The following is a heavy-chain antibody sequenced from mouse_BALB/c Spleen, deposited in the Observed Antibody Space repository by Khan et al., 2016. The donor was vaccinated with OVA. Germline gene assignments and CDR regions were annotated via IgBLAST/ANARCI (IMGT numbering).Heavy chain of an antibody. D-gene: IGHD4-1*01. J-gene: IGHJ3*01. Sequence: EVQLVESGGDLVKPGGSLKLSCAASGFSFSSYSMSWVRQTPDKRLEWVATISSGGDYTYYPEIVKGRFTISRDNAKNTLDLQMSSLKSEDTAMYYCASHLTGSFAYWGQGTLVTVSA. CDR1: GFSFSSYS. CDR2: ISSGGDYT. V-gene: IGHV5-6*01. CDR3: ASHLTGSFAY.